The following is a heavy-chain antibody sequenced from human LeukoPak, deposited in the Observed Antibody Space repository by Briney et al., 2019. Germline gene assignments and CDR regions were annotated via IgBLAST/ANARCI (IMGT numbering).Heavy chain of an antibody. Sequence: SETLSLTCTVSGCSISTYYWSLIRQPAGKGLEWIGRIYASGNTNYNPSLKSRVTMSLDTSKNQFSLRLTSVTAADTAVYYCAREYSSSSGKNAFDVWGQGTMVTVSS. D-gene: IGHD6-6*01. CDR1: GCSISTYY. CDR3: AREYSSSSGKNAFDV. V-gene: IGHV4-4*07. J-gene: IGHJ3*01. CDR2: IYASGNT.